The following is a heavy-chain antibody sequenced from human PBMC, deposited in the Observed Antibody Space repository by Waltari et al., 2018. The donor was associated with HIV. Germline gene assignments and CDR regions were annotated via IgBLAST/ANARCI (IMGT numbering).Heavy chain of an antibody. CDR3: ARDWTITATTRVDF. V-gene: IGHV3-33*01. D-gene: IGHD1-20*01. Sequence: QVQLAESGGGVVQPGRSLSLSCVAAGFIFNKFGLHWVRQKPGKGLEWVAAIWYDEGNEYYADSVKGRFTISRDNSKNTLYLQMNSLRAEDTAVYYCARDWTITATTRVDFWGPGTLVTVSS. CDR2: IWYDEGNE. J-gene: IGHJ4*03. CDR1: GFIFNKFG.